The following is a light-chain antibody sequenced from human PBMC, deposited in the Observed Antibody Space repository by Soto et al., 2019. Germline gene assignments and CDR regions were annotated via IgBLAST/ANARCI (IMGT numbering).Light chain of an antibody. CDR2: AAS. Sequence: DLQMTQSPSSLSASVGDRVTITCRASQSISSYLNWYQQKPGKAPKVLIYAASTLQSGVPSRFSDRGAGTDFTLTISSLQPEDFATYFCQQSYTTPFTFGPWTKVDIK. V-gene: IGKV1-39*01. CDR1: QSISSY. CDR3: QQSYTTPFT. J-gene: IGKJ3*01.